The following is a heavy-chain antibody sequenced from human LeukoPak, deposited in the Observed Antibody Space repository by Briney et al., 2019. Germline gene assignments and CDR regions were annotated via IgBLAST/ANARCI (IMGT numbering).Heavy chain of an antibody. V-gene: IGHV3-21*01. Sequence: GGSLRLSCAASGFTFSSYGMNWVRQAPGKGLEWLSSITSSSNYIYYADSVKGRFTISRDNVQNSLYLQMNSLRAEDTAMYHCARDRGYFDNWGQGTLVTVSS. CDR2: ITSSSNYI. CDR3: ARDRGYFDN. CDR1: GFTFSSYG. J-gene: IGHJ4*02.